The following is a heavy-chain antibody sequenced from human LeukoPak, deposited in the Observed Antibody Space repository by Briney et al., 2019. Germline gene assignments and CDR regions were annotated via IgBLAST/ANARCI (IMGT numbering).Heavy chain of an antibody. CDR3: ARDREGYQLPQMHHYYYMDV. V-gene: IGHV3-23*01. D-gene: IGHD2-2*01. CDR2: VSGSGHST. CDR1: GFTFSIYA. Sequence: GGSLRLSCAASGFTFSIYAMSWVRQAPGKGLEWVSTVSGSGHSTFYADSVKGRFTISRDNAKNSLYLQMNSLRAEDTAVYYCARDREGYQLPQMHHYYYMDVWGKGTTATISS. J-gene: IGHJ6*03.